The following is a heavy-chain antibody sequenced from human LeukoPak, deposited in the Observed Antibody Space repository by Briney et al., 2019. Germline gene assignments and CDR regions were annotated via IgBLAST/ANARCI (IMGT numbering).Heavy chain of an antibody. D-gene: IGHD3-3*01. CDR3: ARGDDVLRFLEWSPMDV. CDR2: ISPNSGGT. CDR1: GYTFTGYY. J-gene: IGHJ6*03. Sequence: ASVKVSCKASGYTFTGYYMHWVRQAPGQGLEWMGWISPNSGGTKYTQKFQGRVTMTRDTSISTAYVELSRLRSDDTAVYYCARGDDVLRFLEWSPMDVWGKGTTVTVSS. V-gene: IGHV1-2*02.